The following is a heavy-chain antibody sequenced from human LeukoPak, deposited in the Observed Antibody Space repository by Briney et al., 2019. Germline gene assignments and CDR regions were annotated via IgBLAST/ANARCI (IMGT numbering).Heavy chain of an antibody. CDR1: GGTFSSYA. D-gene: IGHD1-26*01. Sequence: ASVKVSFKASGGTFSSYAISWVRQAPGQGLEWMGGIIPIFGTANYAQKFQGRVTITTDESTSTAYMELSSLRSEDTAVYYCARGPYIVGARARPDAFDIWGQGTMVTVSS. V-gene: IGHV1-69*05. J-gene: IGHJ3*02. CDR2: IIPIFGTA. CDR3: ARGPYIVGARARPDAFDI.